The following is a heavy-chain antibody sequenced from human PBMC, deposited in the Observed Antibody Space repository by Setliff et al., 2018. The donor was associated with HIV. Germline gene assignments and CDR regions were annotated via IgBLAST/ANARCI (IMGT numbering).Heavy chain of an antibody. CDR1: GGSISSGDYY. CDR3: ARPNFSDYYFDY. Sequence: PSETLSLTCTVSGGSISSGDYYWSWIRQPPGKGLEWIGYIYHSGTTYYNPSLKSRVTISVDTSKNQFSLKLSSVTAADTAVYYCARPNFSDYYFDYWGQGTLVTVSS. V-gene: IGHV4-30-4*02. CDR2: IYHSGTT. J-gene: IGHJ4*02. D-gene: IGHD2-21*02.